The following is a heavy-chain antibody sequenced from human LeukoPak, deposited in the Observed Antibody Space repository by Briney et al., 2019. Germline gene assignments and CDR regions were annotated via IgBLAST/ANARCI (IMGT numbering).Heavy chain of an antibody. D-gene: IGHD5-24*01. V-gene: IGHV1-69*13. CDR1: GGTFSSYA. CDR2: IIPILGTA. CDR3: ARGRDGYNWGPFDY. Sequence: ASVKVSCKASGGTFSSYAISWVRQAPGQGLEWMGGIIPILGTANYAQKFQGRVTITADESTSTAYMELSSLRSEDTAVYYCARGRDGYNWGPFDYWGQGTLVTVSS. J-gene: IGHJ4*02.